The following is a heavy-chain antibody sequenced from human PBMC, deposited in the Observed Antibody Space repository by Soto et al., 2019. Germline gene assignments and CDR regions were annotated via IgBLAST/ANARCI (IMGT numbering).Heavy chain of an antibody. CDR3: ARDLQSMITFGGVIVITHDAFDI. CDR1: GFTVSSNY. D-gene: IGHD3-16*02. J-gene: IGHJ3*02. CDR2: IYSGGST. Sequence: PGGSLRLSCAASGFTVSSNYMSWVRQAPGKGLEWVSVIYSGGSTYYADSVKGRFTISRDNSKNTLYLQMNSLRAEDTAVYYCARDLQSMITFGGVIVITHDAFDIWGQGTMVTVSS. V-gene: IGHV3-66*01.